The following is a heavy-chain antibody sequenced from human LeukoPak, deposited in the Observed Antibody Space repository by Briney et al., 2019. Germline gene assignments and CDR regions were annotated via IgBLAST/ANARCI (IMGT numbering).Heavy chain of an antibody. D-gene: IGHD3-10*01. CDR2: IYYSGST. Sequence: SETLSLTCTVSGGSISSNSYYWGWIRQPPGKGLEWIGSIYYSGSTYYNPSLKSRVTISVDTSMNQFSLKLSAVTAADTAVYYCARDAYYGSRAPFDPWGQGTLVTVSS. CDR3: ARDAYYGSRAPFDP. CDR1: GGSISSNSYY. V-gene: IGHV4-39*07. J-gene: IGHJ5*02.